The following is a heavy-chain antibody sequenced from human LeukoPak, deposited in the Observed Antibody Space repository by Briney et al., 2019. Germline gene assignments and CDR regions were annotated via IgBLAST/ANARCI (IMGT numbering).Heavy chain of an antibody. Sequence: GGSLRLSCAASGFTFSSYSMNWVRQAPGKGLEWVSSISSSSSYIYYADSVKGRFTISRDNAKNSLYLQMNSRRAEDTAVYYCARNRLGELSLPLDYWGQGTLVTVSS. CDR3: ARNRLGELSLPLDY. J-gene: IGHJ4*02. V-gene: IGHV3-21*01. CDR1: GFTFSSYS. CDR2: ISSSSSYI. D-gene: IGHD3-16*02.